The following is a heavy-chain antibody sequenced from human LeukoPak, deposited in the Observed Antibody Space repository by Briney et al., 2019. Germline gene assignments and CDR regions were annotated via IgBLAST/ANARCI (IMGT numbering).Heavy chain of an antibody. CDR3: ARDRASAYSSSWYHFDY. Sequence: SETLSLTCTVSGGSISSSSYYWGWIRQPPGKGLEWIGSIYYSGSTYYNPSLKSRVTISVDTSKNQFSLKLSSVTAADTAVYYCARDRASAYSSSWYHFDYWGQGTLVTVSS. V-gene: IGHV4-39*07. CDR2: IYYSGST. D-gene: IGHD6-13*01. J-gene: IGHJ4*02. CDR1: GGSISSSSYY.